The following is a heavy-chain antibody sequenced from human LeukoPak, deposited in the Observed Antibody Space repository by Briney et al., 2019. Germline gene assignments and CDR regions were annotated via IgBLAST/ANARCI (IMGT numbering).Heavy chain of an antibody. CDR1: GFTLRSYS. D-gene: IGHD3-22*01. CDR2: ISSSSTYI. CDR3: ARVGYYYDSSTYSDGFDM. Sequence: GGSLRLSCAASGFTLRSYSMNWVRQAPGKGLEWVSSISSSSTYIYYADSVKGRFTISRDNAKNSLYLQMNSLRAEGTAVYCCARVGYYYDSSTYSDGFDMWGQGTMVTVSS. J-gene: IGHJ3*02. V-gene: IGHV3-21*01.